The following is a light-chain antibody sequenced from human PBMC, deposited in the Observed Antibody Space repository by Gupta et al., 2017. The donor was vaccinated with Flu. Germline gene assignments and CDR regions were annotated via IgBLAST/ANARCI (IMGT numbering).Light chain of an antibody. J-gene: IGKJ1*01. V-gene: IGKV1-39*01. CDR3: QQSHSMPWA. CDR1: LGITKY. Sequence: GDRVNITCRTSLGITKYLNWYQLKSGVAPKLLIYDASHVQSGVPSRFSGSGSGTEFTRTITSLQPEDFATYFCQQSHSMPWAFGQGTKVDIQ. CDR2: DAS.